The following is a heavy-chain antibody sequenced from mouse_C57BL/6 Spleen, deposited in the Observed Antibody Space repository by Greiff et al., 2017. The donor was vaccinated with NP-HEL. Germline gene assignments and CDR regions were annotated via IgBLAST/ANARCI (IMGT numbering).Heavy chain of an antibody. J-gene: IGHJ2*01. CDR3: AKGDLRFFDY. Sequence: EVQVVESGGGLVKPGGSLKLSCAASGFTFSDYGMHWVRQAPEKGLEWVAYISSGSSTIYYADTVKGRFTISRDNAKNTLFLQMTSLRSEDTAMYYCAKGDLRFFDYWGQGTTLTVSS. CDR2: ISSGSSTI. CDR1: GFTFSDYG. V-gene: IGHV5-17*01. D-gene: IGHD5-1*01.